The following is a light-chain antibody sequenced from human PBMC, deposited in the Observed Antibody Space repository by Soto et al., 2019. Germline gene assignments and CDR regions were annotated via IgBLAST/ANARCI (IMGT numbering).Light chain of an antibody. V-gene: IGKV3-20*01. CDR1: QSVTSSY. J-gene: IGKJ4*01. Sequence: EIVLTQSPGTLSFSLGERATLSCRASQSVTSSYLAWYQQKPGQAPRLLIYGASSRATGIPDRFSGSGSGTDFTLTISRLEPEDFAVYYCQQYGSSPSLTFGGGTKVDIK. CDR2: GAS. CDR3: QQYGSSPSLT.